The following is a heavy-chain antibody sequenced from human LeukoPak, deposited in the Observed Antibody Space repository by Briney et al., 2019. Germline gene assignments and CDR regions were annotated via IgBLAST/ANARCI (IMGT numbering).Heavy chain of an antibody. CDR3: ATQTITLVVVISPFDY. J-gene: IGHJ4*02. Sequence: GGSLRLSCAASGFTFNTYPMHWVRQAPGKGLEWVALIQDDGAKTNYADSVRGRFTISRDNSRSTVYLQVNSLKPDDTAVYYCATQTITLVVVISPFDYWGQGALVTVSS. D-gene: IGHD3-22*01. V-gene: IGHV3-30*02. CDR1: GFTFNTYP. CDR2: IQDDGAKT.